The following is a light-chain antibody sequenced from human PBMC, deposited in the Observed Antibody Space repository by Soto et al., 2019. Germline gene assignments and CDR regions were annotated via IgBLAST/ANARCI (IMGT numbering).Light chain of an antibody. CDR3: QHYGSLVLT. CDR1: QSVSSSY. Sequence: EIVLTQSPGTLSLSPGERATLSCRASQSVSSSYLAWYQQKPGQAPRLLIYGASSRATGIPDRFSGSGSGTDFTLTISILEAEDVAVYYCQHYGSLVLTFGGGTKVEIK. J-gene: IGKJ4*01. CDR2: GAS. V-gene: IGKV3-20*01.